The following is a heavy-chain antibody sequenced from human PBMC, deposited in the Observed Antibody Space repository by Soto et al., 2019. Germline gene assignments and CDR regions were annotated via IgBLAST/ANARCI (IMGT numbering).Heavy chain of an antibody. CDR1: GGTFSSYA. J-gene: IGHJ5*02. V-gene: IGHV1-69*13. CDR3: AREVVVVPAAMLYWFDP. Sequence: GASVKVSCKASGGTFSSYAISWVRQAPGQGLEWMGGIIPIFGTANYAQKFQGRVTITADESTSTAYMELSSLRSEDTAVYYCAREVVVVPAAMLYWFDPWGQGTLVTVSS. CDR2: IIPIFGTA. D-gene: IGHD2-2*01.